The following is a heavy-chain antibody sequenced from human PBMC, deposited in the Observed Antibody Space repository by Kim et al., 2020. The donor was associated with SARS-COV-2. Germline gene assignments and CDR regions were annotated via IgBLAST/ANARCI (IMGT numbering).Heavy chain of an antibody. Sequence: GGSLRLSCAASGFTFSDYYMSWIRQAPGKGLEWVSYISSSSSYTNYADSVKGRFTISRDNAKNSLYLQMNSLRAEDTAVYYCARALGGSWAGRPYGMDVWGQGTTVTVSS. CDR2: ISSSSSYT. CDR3: ARALGGSWAGRPYGMDV. J-gene: IGHJ6*02. D-gene: IGHD6-13*01. CDR1: GFTFSDYY. V-gene: IGHV3-11*05.